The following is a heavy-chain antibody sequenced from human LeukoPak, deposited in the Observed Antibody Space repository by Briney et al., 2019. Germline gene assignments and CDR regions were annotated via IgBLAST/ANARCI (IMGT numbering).Heavy chain of an antibody. CDR2: IIPIFGTA. Sequence: ASVKVSCKASGGTFSKYTISWVRQRPGQGLEWMGGIIPIFGTANYAQKFQGRVTITADESTSTAYMELSSLRSEDTAVYYCARDEGYSYDTDAFDVWGQGTMVTVSS. J-gene: IGHJ3*01. V-gene: IGHV1-69*13. D-gene: IGHD5-18*01. CDR1: GGTFSKYT. CDR3: ARDEGYSYDTDAFDV.